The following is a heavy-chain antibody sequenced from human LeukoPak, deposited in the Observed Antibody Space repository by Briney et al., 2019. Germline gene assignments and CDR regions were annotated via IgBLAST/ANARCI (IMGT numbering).Heavy chain of an antibody. Sequence: PSETLSLTCAVYGGSFSGYYWSWIRQPPGKGLEWIGEINHSGSTNYNPSLKSRVTISVDTSKNQFSLKLSSATAADTAVYYCARLNVRGVGATRSTRDYWGQGTLVTVSS. V-gene: IGHV4-34*01. CDR2: INHSGST. CDR1: GGSFSGYY. CDR3: ARLNVRGVGATRSTRDY. D-gene: IGHD1-26*01. J-gene: IGHJ4*02.